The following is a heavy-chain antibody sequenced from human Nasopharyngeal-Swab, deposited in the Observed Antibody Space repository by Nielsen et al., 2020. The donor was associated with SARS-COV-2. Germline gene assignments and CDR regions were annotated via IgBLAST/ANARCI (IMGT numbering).Heavy chain of an antibody. CDR2: IGTAGGT. Sequence: GESLKISCAASGFTFSSYDMHWVRQATGKGLEWVSAIGTAGGTYYPGSVKGRFTISRENAKNSLYLQMNSLRAGDTAVYYCARSSTLDYWGQGTLVTVSS. V-gene: IGHV3-13*01. D-gene: IGHD2-2*01. CDR1: GFTFSSYD. CDR3: ARSSTLDY. J-gene: IGHJ4*02.